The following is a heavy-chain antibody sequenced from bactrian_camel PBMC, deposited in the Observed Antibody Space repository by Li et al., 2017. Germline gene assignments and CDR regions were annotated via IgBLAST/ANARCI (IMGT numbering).Heavy chain of an antibody. V-gene: IGHV3S53*01. CDR1: GYSDNNYC. CDR3: AAEARGSREFLTPTLLT. Sequence: VQLVESGGGSVQAGGSLRLSCEASGYSDNNYCMGWFRQAPGKERERVANIANDGTTTHADSVKGRFTISKDNAKNTLYLQMDNLKPEDTATYYCAAEARGSREFLTPTLLTGARGPRSPSP. J-gene: IGHJ6*01. CDR2: IANDGTT.